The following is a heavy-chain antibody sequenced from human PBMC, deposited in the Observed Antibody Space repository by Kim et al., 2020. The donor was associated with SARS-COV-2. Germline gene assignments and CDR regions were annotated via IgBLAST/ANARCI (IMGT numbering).Heavy chain of an antibody. Sequence: KGRVTHSRDNSKNTLYLQMNSLGAEDTAVYYCAKDGGVGGAAPGDYWGQGTLVTVSS. CDR3: AKDGGVGGAAPGDY. J-gene: IGHJ4*02. D-gene: IGHD2-8*02. V-gene: IGHV3-23*01.